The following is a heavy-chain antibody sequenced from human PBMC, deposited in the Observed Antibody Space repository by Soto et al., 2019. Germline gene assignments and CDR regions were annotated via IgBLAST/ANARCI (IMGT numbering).Heavy chain of an antibody. CDR2: IYPGDSDT. CDR3: ARLGIAALTHFDY. V-gene: IGHV5-51*01. Sequence: GECLKISCKGSGYSCTSYWVGWVRQMPGKGLEWMGIIYPGDSDTRYSPSFQGQVTISADKSISTAYLQWSSLKASDTAMYYCARLGIAALTHFDYRGQGTLVTVSS. CDR1: GYSCTSYW. J-gene: IGHJ4*02. D-gene: IGHD6-13*01.